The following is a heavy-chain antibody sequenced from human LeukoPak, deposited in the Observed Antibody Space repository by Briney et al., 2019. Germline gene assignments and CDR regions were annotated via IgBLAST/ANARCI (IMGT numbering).Heavy chain of an antibody. J-gene: IGHJ4*02. Sequence: GGSLRLSCAASGFIFSSYWMSWVRQAPGKGLEWVANIKEDGTETYYVDSVKGRFTISRDNARNTLYLQMDRLRAEDTAVYYCAKDVLWFVTNYGNYWGQGTLVTVSS. D-gene: IGHD3-10*01. CDR2: IKEDGTET. CDR1: GFIFSSYW. CDR3: AKDVLWFVTNYGNY. V-gene: IGHV3-7*03.